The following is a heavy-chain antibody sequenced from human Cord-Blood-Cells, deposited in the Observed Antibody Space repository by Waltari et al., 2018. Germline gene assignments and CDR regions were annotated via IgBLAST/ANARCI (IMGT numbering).Heavy chain of an antibody. CDR3: AKDRLNWGWGGDYFDY. CDR2: ISCSGGST. D-gene: IGHD7-27*01. V-gene: IGHV3-23*01. CDR1: GFTFSSYA. Sequence: EVQLLESGGGLVQPGGSLRLSCAASGFTFSSYAMSWVRQAPGKGLEWVSAISCSGGSTDKPDSVKKLFTISRDNSKNALYLQMNSRGAEDTAVYYCAKDRLNWGWGGDYFDYWGQGTLVTVSS. J-gene: IGHJ4*02.